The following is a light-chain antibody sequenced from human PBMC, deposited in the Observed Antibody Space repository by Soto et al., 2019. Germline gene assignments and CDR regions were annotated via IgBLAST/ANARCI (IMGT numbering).Light chain of an antibody. J-gene: IGLJ3*02. CDR1: SSDVGGYDS. V-gene: IGLV2-14*03. Sequence: QSALTQPASGSGSPGQSITISCTGTSSDVGGYDSVSWYQQHPGKAPQLMIFDVSNRPSGVSSRFSGSKSGNTASLSISGLQTEDEAKYYCSSYTSSSSRVFGGGTKLTVL. CDR2: DVS. CDR3: SSYTSSSSRV.